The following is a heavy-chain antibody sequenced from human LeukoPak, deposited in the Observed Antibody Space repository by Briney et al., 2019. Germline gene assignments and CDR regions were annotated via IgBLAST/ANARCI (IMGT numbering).Heavy chain of an antibody. CDR1: GGSFSGYY. D-gene: IGHD4-11*01. CDR2: INHSGST. V-gene: IGHV4-34*01. CDR3: DRRVTFDY. J-gene: IGHJ4*02. Sequence: SETLSLTCAVYGGSFSGYYWSWIRQPPGKGLEWIGEINHSGSTNYNPSFKSRVTISVATSKNQFSMKLSSVTAADTAVYCPDRRVTFDYWGQGTLVTVSS.